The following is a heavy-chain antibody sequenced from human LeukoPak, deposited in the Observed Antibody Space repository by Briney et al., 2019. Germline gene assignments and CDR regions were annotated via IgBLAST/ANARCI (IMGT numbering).Heavy chain of an antibody. J-gene: IGHJ4*02. V-gene: IGHV3-30*03. D-gene: IGHD5-18*01. CDR1: GFTFSSYV. Sequence: GGSLLLSGASSGFTFSSYVMHGVRPAPGKGLEGVAVISYGGSNKYYAASEKGRFTICRNNAKNTLFQQMNSLGAEDTAVYYCAIQLWLLSSFDVWGQGTPVTVS. CDR3: AIQLWLLSSFDV. CDR2: ISYGGSNK.